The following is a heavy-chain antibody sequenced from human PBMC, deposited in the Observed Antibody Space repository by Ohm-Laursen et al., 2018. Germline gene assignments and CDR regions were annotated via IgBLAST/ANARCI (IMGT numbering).Heavy chain of an antibody. CDR3: ARYYYDSSGYYYIYYGMDV. D-gene: IGHD3-22*01. Sequence: ASVKVSCNASGYTFTSYGISWVRQAPGQGLEWMGWISAYNGNTNYAQKLQGRVTMTTDTSTSTAYMELRSLRSDDTAVYYCARYYYDSSGYYYIYYGMDVWGQGTTVTVSS. J-gene: IGHJ6*02. CDR2: ISAYNGNT. V-gene: IGHV1-18*01. CDR1: GYTFTSYG.